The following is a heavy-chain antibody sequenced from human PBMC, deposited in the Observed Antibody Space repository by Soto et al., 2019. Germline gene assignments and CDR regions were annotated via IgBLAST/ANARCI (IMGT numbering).Heavy chain of an antibody. CDR1: GFSFTSYW. D-gene: IGHD3-10*01. J-gene: IGHJ4*02. CDR2: IYPDDSDI. Sequence: PGESLKISCKGSGFSFTSYWIAWVRQMPGNGLEWMGIIYPDDSDIRYSPSFQGQVTFSHDKYIDAAYLQWSSLKASDTAMYYCGRQLLGSGSFYFDYWGQGTQATAPQ. CDR3: GRQLLGSGSFYFDY. V-gene: IGHV5-51*01.